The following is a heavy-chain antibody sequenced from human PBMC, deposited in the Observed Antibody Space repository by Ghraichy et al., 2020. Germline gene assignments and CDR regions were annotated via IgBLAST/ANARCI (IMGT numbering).Heavy chain of an antibody. CDR2: IYYSGST. CDR3: ARRVFGYQLPKENWYFDL. J-gene: IGHJ2*01. Sequence: SQTLSLTCTVSGGSISSYYWSWIRQPPGKGLEWIGYIYYSGSTNYNPSLKSRVTISVDTSKNQFSLKLSSVTAADTAVYYCARRVFGYQLPKENWYFDLWGRGTLVTVSS. D-gene: IGHD2-2*01. V-gene: IGHV4-59*08. CDR1: GGSISSYY.